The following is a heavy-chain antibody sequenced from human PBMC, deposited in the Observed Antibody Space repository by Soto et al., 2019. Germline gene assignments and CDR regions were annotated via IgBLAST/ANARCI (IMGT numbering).Heavy chain of an antibody. Sequence: QVQLVESGGGLVKPGGSLRLSCAVSGFTVSDHYMTWVRQAPGKGLAWVAYISGSGTYTNYADSVKGRFIISRDIAQNSLSLHINSLRAEDTAVYYCARSSGWRQVVGYKYGLDVWGQGTGVTVSS. D-gene: IGHD5-18*01. V-gene: IGHV3-11*06. CDR3: ARSSGWRQVVGYKYGLDV. J-gene: IGHJ6*02. CDR1: GFTVSDHY. CDR2: ISGSGTYT.